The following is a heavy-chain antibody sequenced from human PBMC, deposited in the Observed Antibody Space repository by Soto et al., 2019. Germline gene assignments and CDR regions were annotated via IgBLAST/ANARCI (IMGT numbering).Heavy chain of an antibody. CDR3: ASGNPYSSSWYVRNWFDP. V-gene: IGHV4-34*01. D-gene: IGHD6-13*01. Sequence: PSETLSLTCAVYGGSFSGYYRSWIRQPPGKGLEWIGEINHSGSTNYNPSLKSRVTISVDTSKNQFSLKLSSVTAADTAVYYCASGNPYSSSWYVRNWFDPWGQGTLVTVSS. J-gene: IGHJ5*02. CDR1: GGSFSGYY. CDR2: INHSGST.